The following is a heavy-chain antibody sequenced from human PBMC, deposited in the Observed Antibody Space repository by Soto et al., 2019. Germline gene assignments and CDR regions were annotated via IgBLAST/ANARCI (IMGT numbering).Heavy chain of an antibody. Sequence: QVQLVQSGAEVKKPGSSVKVSCKASGGTFSSYTISWVRQAPGQGLEWMGRSIPILGIANYAQKFQGRVTITADKSTSTAYMELSSLRSEDTAVYYCARPLTTRPDGYAFDIWGQGTMVTVSS. CDR1: GGTFSSYT. CDR3: ARPLTTRPDGYAFDI. J-gene: IGHJ3*02. V-gene: IGHV1-69*02. CDR2: SIPILGIA. D-gene: IGHD1-1*01.